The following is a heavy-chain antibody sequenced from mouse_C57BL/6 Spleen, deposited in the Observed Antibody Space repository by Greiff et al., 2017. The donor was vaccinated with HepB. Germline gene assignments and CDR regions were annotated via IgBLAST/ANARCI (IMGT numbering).Heavy chain of an antibody. V-gene: IGHV1-26*01. CDR2: INPNNGGT. CDR1: GYTFTDYY. D-gene: IGHD2-3*01. J-gene: IGHJ1*03. Sequence: VQLQQSGPELVKPGASVKISCKASGYTFTDYYMNWVKQSHGKSLEWIGDINPNNGGTSYNQKFKGKATLTVNKSSGTAYLELRSLTSDDSAVYYCAGYDGYLYWYFDVGGTGTTVTVSS. CDR3: AGYDGYLYWYFDV.